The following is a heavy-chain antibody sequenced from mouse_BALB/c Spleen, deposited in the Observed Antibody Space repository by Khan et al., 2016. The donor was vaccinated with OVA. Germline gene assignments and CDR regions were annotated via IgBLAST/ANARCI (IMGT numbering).Heavy chain of an antibody. Sequence: EVELVESGGGLVQPGGSLRLSCATSGFTFTDYYMTWVRQPPGEALEWLGFIAKKADGYSTESSASVKGRFTISRDTSQNILYLQMTTLRAEDSATYYCARDQVGSYFDYWDQGTTLTVSS. CDR2: IAKKADGYST. D-gene: IGHD4-1*02. CDR3: ARDQVGSYFDY. CDR1: GFTFTDYY. V-gene: IGHV7-3*02. J-gene: IGHJ2*01.